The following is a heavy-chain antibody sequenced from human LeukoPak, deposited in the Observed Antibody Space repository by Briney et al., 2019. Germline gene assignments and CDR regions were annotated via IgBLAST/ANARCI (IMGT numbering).Heavy chain of an antibody. Sequence: GGSLRLSWAASGLTVSSNYMSWVRQAPGKGLEWVSVIYSGGSTYYADSVKGRFTISRDNSKNTLYLQMNSLRGEDTGVYYCAGVRVDPYYLDYWGQGTLVSVSS. CDR1: GLTVSSNY. V-gene: IGHV3-66*01. CDR3: AGVRVDPYYLDY. CDR2: IYSGGST. J-gene: IGHJ4*02.